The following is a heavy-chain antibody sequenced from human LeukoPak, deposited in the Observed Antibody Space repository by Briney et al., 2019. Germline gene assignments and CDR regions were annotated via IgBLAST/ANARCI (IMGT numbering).Heavy chain of an antibody. J-gene: IGHJ5*02. CDR3: ARDSDTAMSPTGTGFDP. V-gene: IGHV4-59*01. Sequence: SSETLSLTCTVSGGSISSYYWSWIRQPPGKGLEWIGYIYYSGSTNYNPSLKSRVTISVDTSKNQFSLKLSSVTAADTAVYYCARDSDTAMSPTGTGFDPWGQGTLVTVSS. CDR2: IYYSGST. D-gene: IGHD5-18*01. CDR1: GGSISSYY.